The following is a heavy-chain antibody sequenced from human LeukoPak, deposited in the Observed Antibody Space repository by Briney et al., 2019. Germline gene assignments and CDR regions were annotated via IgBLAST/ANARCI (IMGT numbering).Heavy chain of an antibody. D-gene: IGHD6-19*01. CDR3: ARGTGIAVAGTEVYYYGMGV. J-gene: IGHJ6*04. V-gene: IGHV3-33*01. CDR2: IWYDGGNK. CDR1: GFTFSSYG. Sequence: PGRSLRLSCAASGFTFSSYGMHWVRQAPGKGLEWVAVIWYDGGNKYYADSVKGRFTISRDNSKNTLYLQMNSLRAEDTAVYYCARGTGIAVAGTEVYYYGMGVWGKGTTVTVSS.